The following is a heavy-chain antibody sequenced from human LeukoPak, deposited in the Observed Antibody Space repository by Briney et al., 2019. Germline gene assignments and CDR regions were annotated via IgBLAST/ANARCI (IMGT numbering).Heavy chain of an antibody. D-gene: IGHD6-19*01. J-gene: IGHJ5*02. Sequence: SVTVSCKASGGTFSIYGINWVRQAPGQGHEWMGGVIPIFRAPNYAHRFQGRLTITTDESTRTAYMNLTSLRSEDTAVYYCARDLRIASSGDWFDPWGQGTLVTVSS. V-gene: IGHV1-69*05. CDR1: GGTFSIYG. CDR3: ARDLRIASSGDWFDP. CDR2: VIPIFRAP.